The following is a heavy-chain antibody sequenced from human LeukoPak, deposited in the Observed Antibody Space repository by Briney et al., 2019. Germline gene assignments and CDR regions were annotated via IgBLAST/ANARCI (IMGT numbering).Heavy chain of an antibody. Sequence: PGGSLRLSCAASGFSFDVHAMTWVRQAPGKGPEWVATIGGPAVTFYADSVKGRFTISRDNTRYTLYLQMNRLRAEDSALYYCAKDWTSHNGVYDCLDFWGQGTQVTVSS. CDR3: AKDWTSHNGVYDCLDF. D-gene: IGHD3-16*01. CDR2: IGGPAVT. CDR1: GFSFDVHA. V-gene: IGHV3-23*01. J-gene: IGHJ4*02.